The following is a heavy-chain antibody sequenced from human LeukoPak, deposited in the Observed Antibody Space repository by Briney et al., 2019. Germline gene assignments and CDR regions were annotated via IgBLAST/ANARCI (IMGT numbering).Heavy chain of an antibody. CDR1: GFTFSNAW. D-gene: IGHD3-16*01. CDR2: IKSKTDGGTT. V-gene: IGHV3-15*01. Sequence: GGSLRLSCAASGFTFSNAWMSWVRQAPGKGLEWVGRIKSKTDGGTTDYAAPVKGRFTISRDDSKNTLYLQMNSLKTEDTAVYYCTTDSGWVDYDYVWGGFDYWGQGTLVTVSS. J-gene: IGHJ4*02. CDR3: TTDSGWVDYDYVWGGFDY.